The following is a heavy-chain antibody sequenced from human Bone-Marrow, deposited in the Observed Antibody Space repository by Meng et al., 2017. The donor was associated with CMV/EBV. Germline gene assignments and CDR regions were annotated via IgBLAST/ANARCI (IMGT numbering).Heavy chain of an antibody. CDR1: GFTFSDYY. J-gene: IGHJ6*02. D-gene: IGHD3-10*01. Sequence: GESLKISCAASGFTFSDYYMSWIRQAPGKGLEWVSYISSSGSTIYYADSVKGRFTISRDNAKNSLYLQMNSLKIEDTAVYYCARDGRGRGPANHYGMDVWGQGTTVTVSS. CDR2: ISSSGSTI. V-gene: IGHV3-11*01. CDR3: ARDGRGRGPANHYGMDV.